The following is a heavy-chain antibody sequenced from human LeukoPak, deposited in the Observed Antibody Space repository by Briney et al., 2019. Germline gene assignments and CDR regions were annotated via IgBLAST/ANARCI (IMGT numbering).Heavy chain of an antibody. CDR3: ARDRPFGGVIVSYWFDP. Sequence: GGSLRLSCAASGFTFSSYAMHWVRQAPGKGLEWAAVISYDGSNKSHADSVKGRFTISRVNSKKALYLKMNSLRAEDTAVYYCARDRPFGGVIVSYWFDPWGQGTLVTVSS. CDR1: GFTFSSYA. D-gene: IGHD3-16*02. CDR2: ISYDGSNK. V-gene: IGHV3-30*04. J-gene: IGHJ5*02.